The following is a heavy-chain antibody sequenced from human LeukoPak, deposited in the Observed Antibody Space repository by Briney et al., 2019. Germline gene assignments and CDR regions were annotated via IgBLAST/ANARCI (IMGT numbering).Heavy chain of an antibody. Sequence: RASVKVSCKASGYTFTSYDINWVRQATGQGLEWMGWMNPNSGNTGYAQKFQGRVTMTRSTSISTAYMELSSLRSEDTAVYYCARGLIAAAGRHYYYYGMDVWGQGTTVTVSS. CDR1: GYTFTSYD. CDR3: ARGLIAAAGRHYYYYGMDV. CDR2: MNPNSGNT. V-gene: IGHV1-8*01. J-gene: IGHJ6*02. D-gene: IGHD6-13*01.